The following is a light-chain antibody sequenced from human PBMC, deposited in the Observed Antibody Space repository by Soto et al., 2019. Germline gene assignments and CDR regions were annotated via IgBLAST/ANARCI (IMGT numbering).Light chain of an antibody. CDR2: DST. Sequence: IVVPHSPGTLSLSRGGRATPSCRASQSIHTSLAWYQQKPGQPPRLVVYDSTLRANGVPDRFGGSRSGTEFTLTINNLEPEDFAVYYCQQRNVWPPITFGQGTRLEIK. J-gene: IGKJ5*01. V-gene: IGKV3-11*01. CDR1: QSIHTS. CDR3: QQRNVWPPIT.